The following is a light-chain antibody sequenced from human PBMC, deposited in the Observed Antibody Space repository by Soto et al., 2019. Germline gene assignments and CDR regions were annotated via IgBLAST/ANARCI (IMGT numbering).Light chain of an antibody. V-gene: IGKV3-11*01. Sequence: EIVLTQSPATLSLSPGERATLSCRASQSVSSYLAWYQQKPGQAPRLLIYDASNRATGIPARFSGSGSGTDFALTISNLEPEDFAVYYCQQRSNWPSTLGGGTKVEIK. CDR2: DAS. J-gene: IGKJ4*01. CDR1: QSVSSY. CDR3: QQRSNWPST.